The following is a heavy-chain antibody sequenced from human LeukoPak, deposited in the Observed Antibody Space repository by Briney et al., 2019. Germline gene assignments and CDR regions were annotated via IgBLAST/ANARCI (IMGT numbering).Heavy chain of an antibody. CDR1: GYTFTGYY. CDR3: ATRPRGYSYGYGSYGMDV. Sequence: ASVKVSCKASGYTFTGYYIHWVRQAPGQGLEWMGWINPNSGGTDYAQTFQGRVTMTRDTSITTAYMELSRLKSDDTAVYYCATRPRGYSYGYGSYGMDVWGQGTTVTVSS. D-gene: IGHD5-18*01. J-gene: IGHJ6*02. CDR2: INPNSGGT. V-gene: IGHV1-2*02.